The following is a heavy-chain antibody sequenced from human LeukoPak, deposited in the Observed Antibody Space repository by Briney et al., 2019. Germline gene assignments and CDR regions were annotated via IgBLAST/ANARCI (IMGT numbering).Heavy chain of an antibody. CDR3: ARAFYYGSGSYYDY. D-gene: IGHD3-10*01. Sequence: EASVKVSCKASGYTFTSYGISRVRQAPGQGLEWMGWISAYNGNTNYAQKLQGRVTMTTDTSTSTAYMELRSLRSDDTAVYYCARAFYYGSGSYYDYWGQGTLVTVSS. CDR1: GYTFTSYG. V-gene: IGHV1-18*01. J-gene: IGHJ4*02. CDR2: ISAYNGNT.